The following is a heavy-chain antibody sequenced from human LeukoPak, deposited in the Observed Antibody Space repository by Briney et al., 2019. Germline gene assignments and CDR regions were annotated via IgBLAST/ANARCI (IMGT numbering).Heavy chain of an antibody. V-gene: IGHV1-24*01. Sequence: GASVKVSCKVSGYTLTELSIHWVRQARGKGLEWMGGFDPEDGETIYAQRFQGRVTMTEDTSTDTAYMELSSLRSEDAAVYYCATVSYYYDSSGYQGYFQHWGQGTLVTVSS. CDR2: FDPEDGET. D-gene: IGHD3-22*01. CDR3: ATVSYYYDSSGYQGYFQH. J-gene: IGHJ1*01. CDR1: GYTLTELS.